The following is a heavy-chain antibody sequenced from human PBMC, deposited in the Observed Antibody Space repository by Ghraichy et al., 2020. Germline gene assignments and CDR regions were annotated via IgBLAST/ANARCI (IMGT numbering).Heavy chain of an antibody. CDR1: GGSFSGYY. V-gene: IGHV4-34*01. Sequence: SETLSLTCAVYGGSFSGYYWSWIRQPPGKGLEWIGEINHSGSTNYNPSLKSRVTISVDTSKNQFSLKLSSVTAADTAVYYCARGPKYYDSSGYYGACDYWGQGTLVTVSS. CDR3: ARGPKYYDSSGYYGACDY. D-gene: IGHD3-22*01. CDR2: INHSGST. J-gene: IGHJ4*02.